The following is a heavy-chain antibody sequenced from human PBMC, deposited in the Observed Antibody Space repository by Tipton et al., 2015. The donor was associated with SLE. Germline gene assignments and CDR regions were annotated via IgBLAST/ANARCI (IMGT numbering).Heavy chain of an antibody. J-gene: IGHJ4*02. D-gene: IGHD3-3*01. CDR1: GGSITENS. Sequence: TLSLTCTVSGGSITENSWSWIRQPPGKGLEWIGYLHYSGSTNYHPSLESRVTISPDTSKNRFSLRLNSVTAADTAMYYCARHVRFLEWCFDYWGRGALVTVSS. V-gene: IGHV4-59*08. CDR2: LHYSGST. CDR3: ARHVRFLEWCFDY.